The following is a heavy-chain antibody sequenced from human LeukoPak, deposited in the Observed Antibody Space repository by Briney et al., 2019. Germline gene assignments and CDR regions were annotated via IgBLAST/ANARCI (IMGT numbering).Heavy chain of an antibody. V-gene: IGHV4-30-4*01. Sequence: SQTLSLTCAVSGGSSRSGDYFWSWIRQPPGKGLEWIGHIHYSGNTYYNPSLKSRVSISVDTSKNQFSLKLSSVTAADTAVYYCARGAYYFDYWGQGTLVTVSS. CDR2: IHYSGNT. CDR1: GGSSRSGDYF. D-gene: IGHD3-16*01. J-gene: IGHJ4*02. CDR3: ARGAYYFDY.